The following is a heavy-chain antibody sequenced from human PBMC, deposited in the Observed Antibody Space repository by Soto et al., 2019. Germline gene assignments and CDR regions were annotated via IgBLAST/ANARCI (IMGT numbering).Heavy chain of an antibody. J-gene: IGHJ6*02. Sequence: GESLKISCKGSGYSFTTNWIGWVRQMPGKGLEWMGIIYPGDSDTRYSPSFQGQVTISADKSISTAYLQWSSLKASDTAMYYCAPRGGGSFSYYDYIVFLDQVPTVAFSS. D-gene: IGHD5-12*01. CDR3: APRGGGSFSYYDYIVF. V-gene: IGHV5-51*01. CDR2: IYPGDSDT. CDR1: GYSFTTNW.